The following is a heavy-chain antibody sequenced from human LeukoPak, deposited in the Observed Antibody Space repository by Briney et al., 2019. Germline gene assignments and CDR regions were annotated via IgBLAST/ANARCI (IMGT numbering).Heavy chain of an antibody. V-gene: IGHV1-2*06. D-gene: IGHD1-26*01. J-gene: IGHJ4*02. CDR1: GYTFTGYY. CDR3: ARLSIVGAFDY. Sequence: ASVKVPCKASGYTFTGYYMHWVRQAPGQGLEWMGRINPNSGGTNYAQKFQGRVTMTRDTSISTAYMELSRLRSDDTAVYYCARLSIVGAFDYWGQGTLVTVSS. CDR2: INPNSGGT.